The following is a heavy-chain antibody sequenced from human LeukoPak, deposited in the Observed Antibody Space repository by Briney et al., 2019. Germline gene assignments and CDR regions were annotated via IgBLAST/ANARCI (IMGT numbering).Heavy chain of an antibody. D-gene: IGHD3-9*01. J-gene: IGHJ6*02. CDR3: ASGKTYYILTGYSEACYYYGMDV. Sequence: SVSLSCTASGDTFTGDYMGWVRHAPGQGLEWRGWINPNSGGTNYEHRFQGSVTPTRDSPISIAYVELSRLRSDDTAVYYCASGKTYYILTGYSEACYYYGMDVWGQGTTVTVS. V-gene: IGHV1-2*02. CDR2: INPNSGGT. CDR1: GDTFTGDY.